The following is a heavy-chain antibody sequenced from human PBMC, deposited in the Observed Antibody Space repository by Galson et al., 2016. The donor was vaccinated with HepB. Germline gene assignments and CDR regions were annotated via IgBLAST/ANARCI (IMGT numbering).Heavy chain of an antibody. CDR3: AKGINYDFWNGRHGMDV. CDR2: ITWNSVSK. Sequence: SLRLSCAASGFKFDDYAMHWVRQAPGKGLEWVAGITWNSVSKVYSDAVKGRFTISRDNDRNSLYLRVSSLRPEDTALYYCAKGINYDFWNGRHGMDVWGLGTTVTVSS. J-gene: IGHJ6*02. CDR1: GFKFDDYA. V-gene: IGHV3-9*01. D-gene: IGHD3/OR15-3a*01.